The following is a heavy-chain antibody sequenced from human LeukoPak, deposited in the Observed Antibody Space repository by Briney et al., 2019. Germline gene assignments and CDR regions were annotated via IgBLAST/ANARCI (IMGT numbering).Heavy chain of an antibody. CDR2: INHSGST. J-gene: IGHJ4*02. D-gene: IGHD3-22*01. CDR1: GGSFSDYY. V-gene: IGHV4-34*01. Sequence: SETLSLTCAVYGGSFSDYYWSWIRQPPGKGLEWIGEINHSGSTNYNPSLKSRVTISVDTSKNQFSLKLSSVTAADTAVYYCARAYYYDSSGYLDYWGQGTLVTVSS. CDR3: ARAYYYDSSGYLDY.